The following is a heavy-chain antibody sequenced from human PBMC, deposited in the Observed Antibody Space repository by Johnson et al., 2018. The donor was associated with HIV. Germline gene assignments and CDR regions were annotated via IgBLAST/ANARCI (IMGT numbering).Heavy chain of an antibody. CDR1: GFTFSDYY. D-gene: IGHD1-26*01. CDR3: AKRMGGEAFDI. J-gene: IGHJ3*02. Sequence: VQLVESGGGLVQPGRSLRLSCTTSGFTFSDYYMSWIRQAPGKGLEWVSVINTGGGTYYADSVKGRFTISRDNSKNTLYLQMNSLRAEDTAVYYCAKRMGGEAFDIWGQGTMVTVSS. CDR2: INTGGGT. V-gene: IGHV3-66*01.